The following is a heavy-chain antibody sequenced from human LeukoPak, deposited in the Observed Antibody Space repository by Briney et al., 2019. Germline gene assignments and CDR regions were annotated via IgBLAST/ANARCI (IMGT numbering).Heavy chain of an antibody. V-gene: IGHV3-30*02. D-gene: IGHD6-6*01. Sequence: PGGSLRLSCAASGFTFGTYGMHWGRQAPGKGLEGVAFIRSDGSYRFYAGSVKGRFTISRDNSKNTLFLQMNSLRVEDIAVYSCARGETARRGALDNWGQGTLVTVSS. CDR2: IRSDGSYR. CDR3: ARGETARRGALDN. J-gene: IGHJ4*02. CDR1: GFTFGTYG.